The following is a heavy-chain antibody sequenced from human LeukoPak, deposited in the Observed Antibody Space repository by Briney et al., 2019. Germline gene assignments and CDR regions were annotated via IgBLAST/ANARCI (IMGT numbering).Heavy chain of an antibody. CDR1: GYTFTSYA. J-gene: IGHJ5*02. Sequence: ASVKVSCKASGYTFTSYAMNWVRQAPGQGLEWMGWINTNTGNPTYAQGFTGRFVFSLDTSVSTAYLQISSLKAEDTAVYYCARETAVAGKWWFDPWGQGTLVTVSS. CDR3: ARETAVAGKWWFDP. V-gene: IGHV7-4-1*02. CDR2: INTNTGNP. D-gene: IGHD6-19*01.